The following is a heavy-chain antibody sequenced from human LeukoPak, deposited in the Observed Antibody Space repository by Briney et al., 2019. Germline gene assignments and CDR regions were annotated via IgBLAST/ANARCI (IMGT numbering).Heavy chain of an antibody. J-gene: IGHJ4*02. Sequence: ALVKASCKASGYTFTRYAIQWGRQAPGQRLEWKGWISADNGNTKYSQNFQGRVTFISNTSATTAFMELSSLRSEDAAVYYCARDSGSGNNDYWGQGTLVTVSS. CDR1: GYTFTRYA. CDR2: ISADNGNT. D-gene: IGHD1-26*01. V-gene: IGHV1-3*01. CDR3: ARDSGSGNNDY.